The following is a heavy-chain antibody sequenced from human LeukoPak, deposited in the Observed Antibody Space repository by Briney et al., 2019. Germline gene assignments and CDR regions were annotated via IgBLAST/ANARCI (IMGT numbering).Heavy chain of an antibody. CDR3: ARDWDVDTAMVASWFDP. V-gene: IGHV1-69*05. Sequence: ALVKVSCKASGGTFSSNAISWVRQAPGQGLEWMGRIIPIFGTTKYAQKFQGRVTITTDETTSTAYMELSSLRSEDTAVYYCARDWDVDTAMVASWFDPWGQGTLVTVSS. CDR2: IIPIFGTT. D-gene: IGHD5-18*01. CDR1: GGTFSSNA. J-gene: IGHJ5*02.